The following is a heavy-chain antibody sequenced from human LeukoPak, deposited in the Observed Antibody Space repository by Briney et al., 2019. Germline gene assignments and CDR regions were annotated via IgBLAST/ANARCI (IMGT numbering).Heavy chain of an antibody. CDR3: ARVTKYGSGGYFYYYMDV. CDR1: GFTFSSYW. V-gene: IGHV3-7*01. CDR2: IKQDGSEK. D-gene: IGHD3-10*01. Sequence: PGGSLRLSCAAYGFTFSSYWMSWVRQAPGKGLEWVANIKQDGSEKYYVDSVKGRFTISRDNAKNSLYLQMNSLRAEDTAVYYCARVTKYGSGGYFYYYMDVWGKGTTVTVSS. J-gene: IGHJ6*03.